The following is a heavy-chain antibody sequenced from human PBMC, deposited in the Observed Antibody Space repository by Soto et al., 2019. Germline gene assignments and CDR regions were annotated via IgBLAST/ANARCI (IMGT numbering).Heavy chain of an antibody. J-gene: IGHJ4*02. CDR1: GCTFTDFY. Sequence: EVQLVQSGGGLVQRGGSLRLSCVGSGCTFTDFYMNWVRQAPGKGLEWVANIRPDGTETNYVESVRGRFTTSRDNAKNSLFLQMNSLRADDTALYYCAGWGGQDYNYWGQGILVTVSS. D-gene: IGHD4-4*01. V-gene: IGHV3-7*03. CDR3: AGWGGQDYNY. CDR2: IRPDGTET.